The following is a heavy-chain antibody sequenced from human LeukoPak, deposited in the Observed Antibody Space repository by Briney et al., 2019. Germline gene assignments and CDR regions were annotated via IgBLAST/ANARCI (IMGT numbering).Heavy chain of an antibody. CDR2: INPSGGGT. D-gene: IGHD6-19*01. CDR3: ARDTAVAADRGYYYYYMDV. CDR1: GGTFSDYA. V-gene: IGHV1-46*01. Sequence: ASVKVSCKASGGTFSDYALNWVRQAPGQGLEWMGIINPSGGGTNYAQKFQGRVTMTRDMSTSTVYMELSSLRSEDTAVYYCARDTAVAADRGYYYYYMDVWGKGTTVTVSS. J-gene: IGHJ6*03.